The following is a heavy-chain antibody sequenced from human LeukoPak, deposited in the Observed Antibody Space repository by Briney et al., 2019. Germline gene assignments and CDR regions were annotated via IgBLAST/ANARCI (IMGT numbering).Heavy chain of an antibody. J-gene: IGHJ3*02. CDR1: GGSISSYY. V-gene: IGHV4-59*01. CDR3: ARVTGSGSYHAFDI. CDR2: IYYSGST. D-gene: IGHD3-10*01. Sequence: SETLSLTCTVSGGSISSYYWSWIRQPAGKGLEWIGYIYYSGSTNYNPSLKSRVTISVDTSKNQFSLKLSSVTAADTAVYYCARVTGSGSYHAFDIWGQGTMVTVSS.